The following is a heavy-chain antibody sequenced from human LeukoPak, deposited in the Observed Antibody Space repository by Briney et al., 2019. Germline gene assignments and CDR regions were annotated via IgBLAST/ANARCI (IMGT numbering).Heavy chain of an antibody. CDR2: IYYSGST. J-gene: IGHJ3*02. D-gene: IGHD2-21*02. CDR3: ARTYCGGDCYDAFDI. CDR1: GGSISSGGYY. Sequence: PSQTLSLTCTVSGGSISSGGYYWSWIRQHPGKGLEWIGYIYYSGSTYYNPSLKSRVTISVDTSKNQFSLKLSSVTAADTAVYYCARTYCGGDCYDAFDIWGQGTMVTVSS. V-gene: IGHV4-31*03.